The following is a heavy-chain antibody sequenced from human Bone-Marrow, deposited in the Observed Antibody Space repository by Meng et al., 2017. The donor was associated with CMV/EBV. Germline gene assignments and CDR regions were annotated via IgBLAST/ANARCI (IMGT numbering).Heavy chain of an antibody. J-gene: IGHJ6*02. CDR2: MNPNSGNT. CDR3: ARMGYYDFWSGFYGMDV. CDR1: GYTFTSYD. Sequence: ASVKVSCKASGYTFTSYDINWVRQATGQGLEWMGWMNPNSGNTGYAQKFQGRVTITRNTSISTAYMELSSPRSEDTAVYYCARMGYYDFWSGFYGMDVWGQGTTVTVSS. D-gene: IGHD3-3*01. V-gene: IGHV1-8*03.